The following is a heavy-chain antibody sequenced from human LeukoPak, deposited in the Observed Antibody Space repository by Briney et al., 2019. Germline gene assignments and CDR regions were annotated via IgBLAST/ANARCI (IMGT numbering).Heavy chain of an antibody. Sequence: PSETLSLTCTVSGGSISSSSYYWGWIRQPPGKGLEWIGSIYYSGSTYYNPSLKSRVTISVDTSKNQFSLKLSSVTAADTAVYYCARYDDSSGYFDFSLQTPDAFDIWGQGTMVTVSS. D-gene: IGHD3-22*01. V-gene: IGHV4-39*07. J-gene: IGHJ3*02. CDR2: IYYSGST. CDR1: GGSISSSSYY. CDR3: ARYDDSSGYFDFSLQTPDAFDI.